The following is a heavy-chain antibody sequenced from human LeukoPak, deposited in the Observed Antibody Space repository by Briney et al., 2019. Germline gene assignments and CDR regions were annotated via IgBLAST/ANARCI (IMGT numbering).Heavy chain of an antibody. Sequence: SETLSLTCTVSSGSISSGSYYWSWIRQPAGKGLEWIGRIYTSGNTNYNPSLKSRFTISVDTSRNLFSLRLTSVSGAARAWDDXXXXXXXXGSCDSFYFNYMDVWGKGTTVTVSS. V-gene: IGHV4-61*02. CDR2: IYTSGNT. CDR1: SGSISSGSYY. D-gene: IGHD2-15*01. J-gene: IGHJ6*03. CDR3: XXXXXXXGSCDSFYFNYMDV.